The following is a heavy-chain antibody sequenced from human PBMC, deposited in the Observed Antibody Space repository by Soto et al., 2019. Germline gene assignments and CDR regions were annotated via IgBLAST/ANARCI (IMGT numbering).Heavy chain of an antibody. V-gene: IGHV3-33*01. D-gene: IGHD4-17*01. J-gene: IGHJ6*02. CDR3: ARGDYGDYGMDV. CDR1: GFTFSSYG. CDR2: IWYDGSNK. Sequence: QVQLVESGGGVVQPGRSLRLSCAASGFTFSSYGMHWVRQAPGKGLEWVAVIWYDGSNKYYADSVKGRFTISRDNSKNTLYLQMHSLRAEDTAVYYCARGDYGDYGMDVWGQGTTVTVSS.